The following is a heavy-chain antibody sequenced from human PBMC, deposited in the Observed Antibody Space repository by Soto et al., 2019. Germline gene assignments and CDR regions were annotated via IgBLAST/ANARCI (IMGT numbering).Heavy chain of an antibody. CDR2: ILHNGDT. CDR3: ARGDSTVSSVFDY. D-gene: IGHD4-17*01. CDR1: GGPFSGGGYY. V-gene: IGHV4-31*03. J-gene: IGHJ4*02. Sequence: QVQLQESGPGLVKPSQTLSLTSTVSGGPFSGGGYYWSWVRQAPGKGLEWMGYILHNGDTSYNPSLKSRITISKYTSKRQFSLNLSSVTAADTAVYYCARGDSTVSSVFDYWGQGMLVTVSS.